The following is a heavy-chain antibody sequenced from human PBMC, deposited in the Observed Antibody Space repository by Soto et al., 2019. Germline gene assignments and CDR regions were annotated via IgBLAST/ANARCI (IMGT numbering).Heavy chain of an antibody. CDR3: ARGLQRRFGGFKGHGYHGMDV. V-gene: IGHV4-34*01. CDR2: TDHSGST. J-gene: IGHJ6*02. Sequence: QVQLQQWGAGLLKPSETLSLTCAVQGGSFTDYYWSWVRQPPGKGLEWIGETDHSGSTIYTPSLSSRATLSVAMSKRPFSLELTFVTASDTAVYSCARGLQRRFGGFKGHGYHGMDVWGQGTTGSVS. D-gene: IGHD5-18*01. CDR1: GGSFTDYY.